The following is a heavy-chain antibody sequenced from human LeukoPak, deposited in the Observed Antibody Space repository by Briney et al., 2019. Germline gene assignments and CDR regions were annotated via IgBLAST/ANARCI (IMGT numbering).Heavy chain of an antibody. D-gene: IGHD3-16*02. V-gene: IGHV3-30*18. CDR2: ISYDGLDK. Sequence: PGGSLRLSCAASGFTFSYYGMHWVRQAPGKGLEWVAFISYDGLDKYYADCVKGRFTISRDDSKNTVFLQMDSLSVEDTAVFYCAKDYRPLYSYYVMDVWGQGTTVTVSS. CDR1: GFTFSYYG. J-gene: IGHJ6*02. CDR3: AKDYRPLYSYYVMDV.